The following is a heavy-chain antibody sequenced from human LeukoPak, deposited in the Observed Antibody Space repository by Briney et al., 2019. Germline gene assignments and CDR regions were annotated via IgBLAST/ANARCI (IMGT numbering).Heavy chain of an antibody. CDR3: ARSCRILDIVATIRARLGGNGFDI. CDR2: IFYTGST. D-gene: IGHD5-12*01. V-gene: IGHV4-59*12. J-gene: IGHJ3*02. CDR1: GGSISSYY. Sequence: SETLSLTCTVSGGSISSYYWSWIRQPPGKGLEWIGYIFYTGSTNYNPSLKSRVTISVDTSKNQFSLKLSSVTAADKAVYYCARSCRILDIVATIRARLGGNGFDIWGQGTMVTVSS.